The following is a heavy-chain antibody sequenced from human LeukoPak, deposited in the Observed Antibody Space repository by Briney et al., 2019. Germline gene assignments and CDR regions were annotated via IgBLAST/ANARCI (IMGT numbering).Heavy chain of an antibody. CDR1: GYSIRSGYY. Sequence: SETLSLTCSVSGYSIRSGYYWGWIRQPPGKGLEWIGSIYQSGSTYYNPSLRSRVTMSVDTSKNQFSLKLSSATAADTAIYYCARLPGPNWFDPWGQGTLVTVSS. CDR3: ARLPGPNWFDP. CDR2: IYQSGST. V-gene: IGHV4-38-2*02. J-gene: IGHJ5*02. D-gene: IGHD3-10*01.